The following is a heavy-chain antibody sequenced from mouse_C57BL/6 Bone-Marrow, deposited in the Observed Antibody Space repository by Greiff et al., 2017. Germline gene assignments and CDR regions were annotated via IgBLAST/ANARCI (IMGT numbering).Heavy chain of an antibody. J-gene: IGHJ4*01. D-gene: IGHD6-1*01. CDR3: VRQHLYYYAMDY. CDR2: IRSKSNNYAT. CDR1: GFSFNTYA. Sequence: EVQLVESGGGLVQPKGSLKLSCAASGFSFNTYAMNWVRQAPGKGLEWVARIRSKSNNYATYYADSVKDRFTISRDDSESMLYLQMNNLKTEDTAMYYCVRQHLYYYAMDYWGQGTSVTVSS. V-gene: IGHV10-1*01.